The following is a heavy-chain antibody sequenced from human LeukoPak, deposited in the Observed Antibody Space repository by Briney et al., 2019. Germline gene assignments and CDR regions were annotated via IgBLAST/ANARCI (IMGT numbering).Heavy chain of an antibody. CDR1: GYTFTSYA. V-gene: IGHV1-18*01. CDR2: ISAYNGNT. CDR3: ARDVSGYDPVDY. D-gene: IGHD5-12*01. Sequence: ASVKVSCKASGYTFTSYAMHWVRQAPGQGLEWMGWISAYNGNTNYAQKLQGRVTMTTDTSTSTAYMELRSLRSDDTAVYYCARDVSGYDPVDYWGQGTLVTVSS. J-gene: IGHJ4*02.